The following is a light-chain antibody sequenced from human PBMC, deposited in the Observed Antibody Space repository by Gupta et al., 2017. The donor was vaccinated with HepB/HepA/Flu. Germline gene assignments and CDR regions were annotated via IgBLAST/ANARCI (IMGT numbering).Light chain of an antibody. CDR3: QQRNNGPIP. CDR1: QSVGNY. J-gene: IGKJ3*01. Sequence: EIVLTQSPATLSVSPGERTTLSCRASQSVGNYLAWYQHKPSQAPRLLIYDASNRATGIPARCTGTGTGTEVTLTISTLETEDAAVYYCQQRNNGPIPFGPGTKVDIK. V-gene: IGKV3-11*01. CDR2: DAS.